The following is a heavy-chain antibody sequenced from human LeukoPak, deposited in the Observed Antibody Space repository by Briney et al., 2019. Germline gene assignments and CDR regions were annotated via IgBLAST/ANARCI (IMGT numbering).Heavy chain of an antibody. CDR3: ARVKTMIVVVRLFDY. Sequence: ASVKVSCETSGYSFTNYGITWVRQAPGQGLEWMGWINPNSGGTNYAQKFQGRVTMTRDTSISTAFMDLSRLRSDDTAVYYCARVKTMIVVVRLFDYWGQGTRVTVSS. J-gene: IGHJ4*02. D-gene: IGHD3-22*01. V-gene: IGHV1-2*02. CDR2: INPNSGGT. CDR1: GYSFTNYG.